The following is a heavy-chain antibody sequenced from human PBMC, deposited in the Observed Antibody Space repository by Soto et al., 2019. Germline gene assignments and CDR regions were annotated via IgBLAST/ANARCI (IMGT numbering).Heavy chain of an antibody. D-gene: IGHD5-18*01. J-gene: IGHJ4*02. CDR2: IYPGDSDT. V-gene: IGHV5-51*01. CDR1: GYKFSTYW. Sequence: GESLKISCEGSGYKFSTYWIGWVRQMPGKGLEWMGIIYPGDSDTRYSPSFRGQVTISADKSINTAYLHWSSLEASDTAMYYCARDSYGTTGGDYWGQGTLVTVSS. CDR3: ARDSYGTTGGDY.